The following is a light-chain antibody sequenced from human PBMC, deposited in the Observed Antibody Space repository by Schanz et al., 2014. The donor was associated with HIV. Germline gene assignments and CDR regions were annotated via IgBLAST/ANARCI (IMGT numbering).Light chain of an antibody. V-gene: IGLV2-14*03. CDR3: QSYDSGLSVVV. CDR2: DVS. Sequence: QSALTQPASVSGSPGQSITISCTGTSSDVGGYNYVSWYQQHPGKAPKLMIYDVSNRPSGVSSRFSGSKSGNTASLTISGLQAEDEADYYCQSYDSGLSVVVFGGGTKLTVL. CDR1: SSDVGGYNY. J-gene: IGLJ2*01.